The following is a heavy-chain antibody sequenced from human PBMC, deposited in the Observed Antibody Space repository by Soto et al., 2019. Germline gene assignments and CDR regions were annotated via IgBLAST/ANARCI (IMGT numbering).Heavy chain of an antibody. CDR3: ARTEDTAMVPPAYYGMDV. Sequence: SWNFACKVSAGTFRRCALPRVRQAPGKDLEWMGEIIPIVGTANYAPKFQGRATITADKSTSTAYMELSSLRPEHTAVYYCARTEDTAMVPPAYYGMDVWGQGTTVTVSS. CDR1: AGTFRRCA. CDR2: IIPIVGTA. D-gene: IGHD5-18*01. J-gene: IGHJ6*02. V-gene: IGHV1-69*06.